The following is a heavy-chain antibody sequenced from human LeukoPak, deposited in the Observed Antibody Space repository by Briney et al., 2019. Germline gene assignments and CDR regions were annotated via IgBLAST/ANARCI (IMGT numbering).Heavy chain of an antibody. V-gene: IGHV1-46*01. D-gene: IGHD6-13*01. Sequence: SVNVSCKASGYTFTIYYMHGVRQAPGQGLEWVGRINPSGGSTSYAQKFQGRVTMTRDTSTSTVYIELSSLRSEDTAVYHCARDRSSSWYLYYYYYMDVWGKGTTVTISS. J-gene: IGHJ6*03. CDR2: INPSGGST. CDR3: ARDRSSSWYLYYYYYMDV. CDR1: GYTFTIYY.